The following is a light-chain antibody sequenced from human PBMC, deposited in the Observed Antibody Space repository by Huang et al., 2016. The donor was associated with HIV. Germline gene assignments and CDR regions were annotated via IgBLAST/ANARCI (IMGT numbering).Light chain of an antibody. J-gene: IGKJ1*01. CDR1: QAIAVY. CDR3: LQYIAYSTWT. V-gene: IGKV1-17*03. CDR2: MAS. Sequence: DIRMTQSPSAMSASVGDRVTITCRASQAIAVYVAWFQQKPGEVPKRLIYMASRLANGVPSRVSGSGSGTDFTLTISSLQPEDSATYYCLQYIAYSTWTFGQGTKV.